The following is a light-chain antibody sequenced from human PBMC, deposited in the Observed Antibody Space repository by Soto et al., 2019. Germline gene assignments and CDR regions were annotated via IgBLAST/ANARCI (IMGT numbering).Light chain of an antibody. J-gene: IGKJ2*01. CDR1: QSISSY. CDR3: QQSDSTLRKYT. V-gene: IGKV1-39*01. CDR2: AAS. Sequence: DIQMTQSPSSLSASVGDRVTITCRASQSISSYLNWYQQKPGKAPKLLIYAASSLQSGVPSRFRGSGSGTDFTLTISSLPPEDFATYYCQQSDSTLRKYTFGQGTKLEIK.